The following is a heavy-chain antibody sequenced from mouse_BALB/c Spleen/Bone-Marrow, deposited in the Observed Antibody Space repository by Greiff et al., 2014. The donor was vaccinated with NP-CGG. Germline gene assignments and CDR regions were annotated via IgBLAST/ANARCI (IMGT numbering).Heavy chain of an antibody. Sequence: QVQLKESGAELVRPGTSVKVSCKASGYAFTNYLIDWVKQRPGQGLEWIGVINPGSGVTNYNEKFKGKATLTADKSSSTAYMQLSSLTSDDSAVYFCARRDYAMDYWGQGTSVTVSS. V-gene: IGHV1-54*01. J-gene: IGHJ4*01. CDR2: INPGSGVT. CDR3: ARRDYAMDY. CDR1: GYAFTNYL.